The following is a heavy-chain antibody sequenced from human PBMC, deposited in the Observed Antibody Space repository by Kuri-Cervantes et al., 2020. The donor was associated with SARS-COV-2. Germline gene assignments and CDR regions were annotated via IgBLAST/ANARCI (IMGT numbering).Heavy chain of an antibody. CDR2: VYYSGAT. CDR1: GGSISDSNYF. CDR3: ASHSPSYYDFWSGYYDYFDY. J-gene: IGHJ4*02. Sequence: SETLSLTCTVSGGSISDSNYFWGWIRQPPGKGLEWIGNVYYSGATYYNPSLKSRVTTSVDTSKNQFSLKLSSVTAADTAVYYCASHSPSYYDFWSGYYDYFDYWGQGTLVTVSS. V-gene: IGHV4-39*01. D-gene: IGHD3-3*01.